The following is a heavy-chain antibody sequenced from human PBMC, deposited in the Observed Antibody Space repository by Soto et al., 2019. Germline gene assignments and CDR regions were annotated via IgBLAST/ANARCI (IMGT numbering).Heavy chain of an antibody. Sequence: GESLKISCKGSGYSFTSYWIGWVRQMPGKGLEWMGIIYPGDSDTRYSPSFQGQVTISTDKSISTAYLQWSSLKTSDTAMYYCARRGQQLVLNYYYYYMDVWGQGTTVTVSS. CDR1: GYSFTSYW. V-gene: IGHV5-51*01. J-gene: IGHJ6*03. CDR3: ARRGQQLVLNYYYYYMDV. CDR2: IYPGDSDT. D-gene: IGHD6-13*01.